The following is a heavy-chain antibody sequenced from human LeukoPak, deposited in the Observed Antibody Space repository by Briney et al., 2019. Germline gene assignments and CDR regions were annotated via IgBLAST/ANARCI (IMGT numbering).Heavy chain of an antibody. V-gene: IGHV3-7*05. CDR1: GFTFSSYW. CDR2: IKQDGSEN. D-gene: IGHD6-19*01. J-gene: IGHJ4*02. Sequence: GGSLRLSCAASGFTFSSYWMTWVRQATRKGLEWVANIKQDGSENYYVDSVKGRFTVSRDNAKNSLYLQMSSLRAEDTAVYYCARLRSVAGYDYWGQGTLVTVSS. CDR3: ARLRSVAGYDY.